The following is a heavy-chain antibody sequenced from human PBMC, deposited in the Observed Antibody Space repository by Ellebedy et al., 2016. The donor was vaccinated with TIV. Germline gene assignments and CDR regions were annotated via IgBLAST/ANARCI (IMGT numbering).Heavy chain of an antibody. CDR3: ARGSYQRLNMVRGIRLFDY. CDR1: GFSFGTYA. D-gene: IGHD3-10*01. J-gene: IGHJ4*02. Sequence: PGGSLRLSCAASGFSFGTYAMTWVRQAPGKGLEWVSTISGSGGRTYYADSVNGRLTISRDNSKNTLYLEMNSLRADDTAVYFCARGSYQRLNMVRGIRLFDYWGQGAQVIVSS. CDR2: ISGSGGRT. V-gene: IGHV3-23*01.